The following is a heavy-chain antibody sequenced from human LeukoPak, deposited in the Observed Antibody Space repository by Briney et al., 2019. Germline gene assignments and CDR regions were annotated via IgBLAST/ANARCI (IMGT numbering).Heavy chain of an antibody. CDR1: GFTFSSYG. D-gene: IGHD2-15*01. V-gene: IGHV3-33*01. J-gene: IGHJ6*02. CDR3: PRDSRSWYVYYYGMDV. Sequence: PGGSLRLSCAASGFTFSSYGMHWVRQAPGNRLEWVAVIWYDGSNKYYAGSVKGRFTISRDNSKNTLYLQMNSLRAEDTAVYYCPRDSRSWYVYYYGMDVWGQGTTVTVSS. CDR2: IWYDGSNK.